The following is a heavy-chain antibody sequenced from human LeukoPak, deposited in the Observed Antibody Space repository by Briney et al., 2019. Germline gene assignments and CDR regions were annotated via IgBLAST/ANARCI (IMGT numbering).Heavy chain of an antibody. CDR3: ARDIGAPYYYDSSGYYSGWFDP. CDR1: GGAISGYY. Sequence: SETLSLTCTVSGGAISGYYWSWIRQPPGKGLEWIGYIYYSGRTNYNPSLKSRVTMSVDTYKKQFSLKLRSVTAADTAVYYCARDIGAPYYYDSSGYYSGWFDPWGQGTLVTVSS. CDR2: IYYSGRT. D-gene: IGHD3-22*01. J-gene: IGHJ5*02. V-gene: IGHV4-59*01.